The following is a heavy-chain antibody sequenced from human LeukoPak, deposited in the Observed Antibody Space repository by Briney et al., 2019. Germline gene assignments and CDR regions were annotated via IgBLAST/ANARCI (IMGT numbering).Heavy chain of an antibody. V-gene: IGHV4-61*02. CDR2: IYTSGST. J-gene: IGHJ4*02. CDR3: ARERITMIVVVNGPSDY. Sequence: SQTLSLTCTVSGGSISSGSYYWSWIRQPAGKGLEWIGRIYTSGSTNYNPSLKSRVTISVDTSKNQFSLKLSSVTAADTAVYYCARERITMIVVVNGPSDYWGQGTLVTVSS. CDR1: GGSISSGSYY. D-gene: IGHD3-22*01.